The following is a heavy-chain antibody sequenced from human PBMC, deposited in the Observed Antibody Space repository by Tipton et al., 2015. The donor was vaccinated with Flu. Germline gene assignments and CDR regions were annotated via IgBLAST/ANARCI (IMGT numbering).Heavy chain of an antibody. D-gene: IGHD1-14*01. J-gene: IGHJ4*02. CDR2: VYDDGRT. CDR1: GFTVSTSY. V-gene: IGHV3-53*01. CDR3: ARDEGGTSPD. Sequence: QLVQSGGGLIRPGGSLRLSCAVSGFTVSTSYMSWVRQPPGKGLEWVSIVYDDGRTYYADSVEGRFAISRDNSKNILYLQMNSLRADDTAVYFCARDEGGTSPDWGQGTLVTVSS.